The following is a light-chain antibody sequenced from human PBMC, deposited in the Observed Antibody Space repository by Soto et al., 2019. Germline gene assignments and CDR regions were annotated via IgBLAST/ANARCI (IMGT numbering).Light chain of an antibody. CDR3: CSYAGSYTWV. V-gene: IGLV2-11*01. Sequence: QSVLTQPRSVSWSPGQSVTISCTGSNSDVGAYKFVSWLQHNPGEAPKVMIYDVTQRPSGVPDRFSGTKSGNTASLTISGLQAEDEADYYCCSYAGSYTWVFGSGTKGTVL. CDR1: NSDVGAYKF. CDR2: DVT. J-gene: IGLJ1*01.